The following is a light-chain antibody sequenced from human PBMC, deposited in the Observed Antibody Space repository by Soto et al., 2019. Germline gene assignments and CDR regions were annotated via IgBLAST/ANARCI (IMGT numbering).Light chain of an antibody. CDR1: QSVSSN. J-gene: IGKJ1*01. CDR2: GAS. Sequence: EIVMTQSSATLSVSPGERATLSCRASQSVSSNLAWYQQKPGQAPRLLINGASTRATGIPARFSGSGSGTEFSLTISSLQSEDFAVYYCQQYSDWPPTFGQGTKVDIK. CDR3: QQYSDWPPT. V-gene: IGKV3-15*01.